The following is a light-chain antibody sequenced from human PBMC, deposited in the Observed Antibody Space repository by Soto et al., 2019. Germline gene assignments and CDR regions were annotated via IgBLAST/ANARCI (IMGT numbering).Light chain of an antibody. J-gene: IGLJ1*01. Sequence: QSALTQPRSVSGSPGQSVTFSCTGTSSDVGGFDYVSWVQQHPGKVPKLMIYDVSKRPSGVPDRLSGSKSGNTASLTISGLQAEDEADYYCCSYAGTFRGYVFGTGTKLTVL. CDR3: CSYAGTFRGYV. CDR1: SSDVGGFDY. CDR2: DVS. V-gene: IGLV2-11*01.